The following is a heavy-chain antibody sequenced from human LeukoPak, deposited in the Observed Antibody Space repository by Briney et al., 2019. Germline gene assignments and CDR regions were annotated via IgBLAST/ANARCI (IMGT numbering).Heavy chain of an antibody. D-gene: IGHD6-13*01. Sequence: SETLSLTCTVSGGSISSYYWSWIRQPPGKGLEWIGYIYYSGSTNYNPSLKSRVTMSVDTSKNEFSLKLSSVTAADTAVYYCARGTYSSSPPRLWGRGTLVTVSS. CDR1: GGSISSYY. CDR2: IYYSGST. J-gene: IGHJ2*01. V-gene: IGHV4-59*01. CDR3: ARGTYSSSPPRL.